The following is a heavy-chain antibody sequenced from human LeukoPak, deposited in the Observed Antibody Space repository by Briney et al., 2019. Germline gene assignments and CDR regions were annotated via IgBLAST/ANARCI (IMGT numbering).Heavy chain of an antibody. V-gene: IGHV3-23*01. CDR1: GFTFSSYA. D-gene: IGHD2-15*01. J-gene: IGHJ4*02. Sequence: GGSLRLSCAASGFTFSSYAMSWVRQAPGKGLEWVSAISGSGGSTYYADSVKGRFTISRDNSKNTLYLQMNSLRAEDTAVYYCAKGPAVVVAATHFDYWGQGTLVTVSS. CDR3: AKGPAVVVAATHFDY. CDR2: ISGSGGST.